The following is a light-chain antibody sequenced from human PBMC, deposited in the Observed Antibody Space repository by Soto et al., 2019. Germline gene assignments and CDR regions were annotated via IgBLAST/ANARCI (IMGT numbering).Light chain of an antibody. CDR3: QQYGSSPPWT. V-gene: IGKV1-5*01. CDR1: QSISSL. J-gene: IGKJ1*01. CDR2: DAS. Sequence: DIQMTQSPSTLSASVGDRVTITCRASQSISSLLAWYQQKPRKAPKLLIYDASNLESGVPSRFSGSGSGTEFTLTISSLQPDDFAVYYCQQYGSSPPWTFGQGTKVDIK.